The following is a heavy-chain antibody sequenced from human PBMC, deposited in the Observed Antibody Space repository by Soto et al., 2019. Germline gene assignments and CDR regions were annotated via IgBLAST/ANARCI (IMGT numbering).Heavy chain of an antibody. CDR2: IYYSGST. J-gene: IGHJ4*02. CDR3: ARHPSASGDYFDN. D-gene: IGHD6-25*01. Sequence: TSETLSLTCTVSGGTISSYYWSWIRQPPGKGLEWIGYIYYSGSTNYNPSLKSRVTMSSHTSENQISLKLTSVTAADTAVYYCARHPSASGDYFDNWGQGTLVTVSS. CDR1: GGTISSYY. V-gene: IGHV4-59*08.